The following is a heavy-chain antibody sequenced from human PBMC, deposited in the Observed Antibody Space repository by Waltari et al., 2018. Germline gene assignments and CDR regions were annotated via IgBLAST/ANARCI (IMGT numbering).Heavy chain of an antibody. D-gene: IGHD1-26*01. CDR3: AKGYKSLELRPDAFDI. CDR2: ISWTSGSI. CDR1: GFTFDDYA. J-gene: IGHJ3*02. V-gene: IGHV3-9*03. Sequence: EVQLVESGGGLVQPGRSLRLSCAASGFTFDDYAMHWVRQAPGKGLEWVSGISWTSGSIGYADSVKGRFTSSRDNAKNSLYLQMNSLRAEDMALYYCAKGYKSLELRPDAFDIWGQGTMVTVSS.